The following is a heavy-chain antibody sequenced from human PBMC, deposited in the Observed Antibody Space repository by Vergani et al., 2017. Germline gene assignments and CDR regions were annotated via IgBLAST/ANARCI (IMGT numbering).Heavy chain of an antibody. V-gene: IGHV4-39*07. Sequence: QLQLQESGPGLVKPSETLSLTCTVSGGSISSSSYYWGWIRQPPGKGLEWIGYIYYSGSTYYNPSLKSRVTISVDTSKNQFSLKLSSVTAADTAVYYCARSLWFGELTAGYWGQGTLVTVSS. CDR2: IYYSGST. D-gene: IGHD3-10*01. CDR3: ARSLWFGELTAGY. J-gene: IGHJ4*02. CDR1: GGSISSSSYY.